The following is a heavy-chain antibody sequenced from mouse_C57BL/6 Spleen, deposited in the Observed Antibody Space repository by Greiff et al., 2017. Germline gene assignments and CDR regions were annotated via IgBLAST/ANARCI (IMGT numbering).Heavy chain of an antibody. J-gene: IGHJ1*03. CDR3: AREFSYYGSSDWYFDV. Sequence: EVKLMESEGGLVQPGSSMKLSCTASGFTFSDYYMAWVRQVPEKGLEWVANINYDGSSTYYLDSLKSRFIISRDNAKNILYLQMSSLKSEDTATYYCAREFSYYGSSDWYFDVWGTGTTVTVSS. CDR2: INYDGSST. CDR1: GFTFSDYY. V-gene: IGHV5-16*01. D-gene: IGHD1-1*01.